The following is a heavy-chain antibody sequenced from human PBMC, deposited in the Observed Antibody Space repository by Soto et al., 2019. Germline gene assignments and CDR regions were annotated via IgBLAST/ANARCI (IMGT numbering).Heavy chain of an antibody. J-gene: IGHJ4*02. V-gene: IGHV4-30-4*01. Sequence: SETLSLTCTVSGGSISSGDYYWSWIRQPPGKGLEWIGYIYYSGSTYYNPSLKSRVTISVDTSKNQFSLKLSSVTAADTAVYYCARERIAAAGNSDYWGQGTLVTV. D-gene: IGHD6-13*01. CDR3: ARERIAAAGNSDY. CDR2: IYYSGST. CDR1: GGSISSGDYY.